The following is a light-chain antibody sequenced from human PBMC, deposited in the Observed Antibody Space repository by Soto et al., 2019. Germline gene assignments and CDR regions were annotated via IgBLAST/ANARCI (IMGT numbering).Light chain of an antibody. CDR3: SACEDNLSGVV. J-gene: IGLJ2*01. V-gene: IGLV1-47*01. Sequence: QSVLTQPPSASGTPGQRVTISCSGSSSNIGSNYVYWYQQLPGTAPKLLIYRNNQRPSGVPDRFSGSKSGTSSSLAISDLRSEEAADYAGSACEDNLSGVVFGGGTKLTVL. CDR1: SSNIGSNY. CDR2: RNN.